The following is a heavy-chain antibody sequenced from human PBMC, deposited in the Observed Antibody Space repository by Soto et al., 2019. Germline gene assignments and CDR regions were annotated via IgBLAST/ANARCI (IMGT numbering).Heavy chain of an antibody. V-gene: IGHV1-69*01. CDR1: GGTFSSYR. CDR3: LRYAGEKLSSS. D-gene: IGHD6-13*01. J-gene: IGHJ4*02. CDR2: IVPIYRTA. Sequence: QVQLVQSGAEVKKPGSSVKVSCKASGGTFSSYRINWVRQAPGQGLEWVGGIVPIYRTADYAQKFQGIVTIIADESARTSYMELRSMKSHDTAVYYCLRYAGEKLSSSWGQGTLVTVSS.